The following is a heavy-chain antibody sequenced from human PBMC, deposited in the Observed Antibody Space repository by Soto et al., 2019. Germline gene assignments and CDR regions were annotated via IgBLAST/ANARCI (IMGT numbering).Heavy chain of an antibody. D-gene: IGHD3-10*01. Sequence: QVQLVQSGYEVKEPGASVTVSCTASGYTFNNYGITWVRQAPGQGLEWIGWISAYNGNANYAQKFQGRVTLTRDTSTSTAYLELRSLRSDDTAVYYCARGTRRFGELFDAFDIWGQGTRVPVSS. CDR3: ARGTRRFGELFDAFDI. CDR1: GYTFNNYG. V-gene: IGHV1-18*01. CDR2: ISAYNGNA. J-gene: IGHJ3*02.